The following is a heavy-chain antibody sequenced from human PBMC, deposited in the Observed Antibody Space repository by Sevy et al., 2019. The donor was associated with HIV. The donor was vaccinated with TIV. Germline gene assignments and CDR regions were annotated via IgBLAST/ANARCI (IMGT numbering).Heavy chain of an antibody. CDR2: ISWNSGGI. CDR1: GFTFDDYA. J-gene: IGHJ3*02. V-gene: IGHV3-9*01. Sequence: GGSLRLSCAASGFTFDDYAMHWVRQAPGKGLEWVSGISWNSGGIGYADSVKGRFTISRDNAKNSLYLQMNSLRAEDTALCYCAKDKTHCSGGSCYPDAFDIWGQGTMVTVSS. D-gene: IGHD2-15*01. CDR3: AKDKTHCSGGSCYPDAFDI.